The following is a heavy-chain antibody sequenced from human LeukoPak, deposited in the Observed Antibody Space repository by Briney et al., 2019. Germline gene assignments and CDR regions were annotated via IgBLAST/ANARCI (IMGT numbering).Heavy chain of an antibody. CDR1: GFTFNNYA. Sequence: GGSLRLSCAASGFTFNNYAMSWVRQAPGKGLEWVSAISGSDAGTYYADSVKGRFTISRDNSKNTLYLQMNSLRAEDTALYHCARASSHYYDSSGPRGDAFDIWGQGTMVTVSS. J-gene: IGHJ3*02. CDR3: ARASSHYYDSSGPRGDAFDI. D-gene: IGHD3-22*01. CDR2: ISGSDAGT. V-gene: IGHV3-23*01.